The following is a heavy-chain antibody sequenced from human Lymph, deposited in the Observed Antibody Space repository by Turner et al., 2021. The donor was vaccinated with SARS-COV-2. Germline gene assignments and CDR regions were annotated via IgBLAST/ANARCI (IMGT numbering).Heavy chain of an antibody. Sequence: QVQLVQSGAEVNKPSASVKVSCQASGYTFTSHGISWVRQATGQGLVWMGWISVYNCNTNYAQKLQGRVTMTTDTSTSTAYMELRSLRSDYTAVYYCARFTASIEVTGRYFDYWGQGTLVTVSS. V-gene: IGHV1-18*01. CDR1: GYTFTSHG. CDR2: ISVYNCNT. D-gene: IGHD6-19*01. CDR3: ARFTASIEVTGRYFDY. J-gene: IGHJ4*02.